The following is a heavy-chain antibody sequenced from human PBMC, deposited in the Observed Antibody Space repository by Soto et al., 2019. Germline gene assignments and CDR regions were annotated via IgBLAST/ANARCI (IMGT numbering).Heavy chain of an antibody. CDR3: GRPPGYISDWYYFDL. J-gene: IGHJ4*02. CDR1: GYSFIDYY. CDR2: ISPKSGGT. Sequence: GASVKVSCKASGYSFIDYYMHWVRQAPGQGFEWMGRISPKSGGTNYAQKFEGRVTMTWDTSLNTAYMELSSLISEDTAVYYCGRPPGYISDWYYFDLWGQGTLVTVSS. V-gene: IGHV1-2*02. D-gene: IGHD3-9*01.